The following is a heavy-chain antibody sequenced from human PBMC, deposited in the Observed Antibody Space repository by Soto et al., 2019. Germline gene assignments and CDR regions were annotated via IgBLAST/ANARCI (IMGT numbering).Heavy chain of an antibody. CDR3: ARAPFGY. Sequence: GGSLRLSCAASGFTFSNAWMNWVRQAPGKGLEWVSYISSSSSTIYYADSVKGRFTISRDNAKNSLYLQMNSLRAEDTAVYYCARAPFGYWGQGTLVTVSS. J-gene: IGHJ4*02. CDR2: ISSSSSTI. V-gene: IGHV3-48*01. CDR1: GFTFSNAW.